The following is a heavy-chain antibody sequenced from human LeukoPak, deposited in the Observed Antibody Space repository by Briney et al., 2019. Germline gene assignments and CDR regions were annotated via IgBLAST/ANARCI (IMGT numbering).Heavy chain of an antibody. CDR2: TSYDGKNK. V-gene: IGHV3-30*03. Sequence: GRSLRLSCAASGFTFSSYGMHWVRQAPGKGPEWVAVTSYDGKNKYYADSVKGRFTISRDNSKNTLYLQMNSLRLEDTAVYYCGGGSHWSDYWGQGTLVTVSS. J-gene: IGHJ4*02. CDR1: GFTFSSYG. CDR3: GGGSHWSDY. D-gene: IGHD3-3*01.